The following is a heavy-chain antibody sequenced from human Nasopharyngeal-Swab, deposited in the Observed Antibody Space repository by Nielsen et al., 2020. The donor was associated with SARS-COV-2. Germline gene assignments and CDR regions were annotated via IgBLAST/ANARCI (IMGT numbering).Heavy chain of an antibody. Sequence: SQTLSPTCSLSGDSVSSHSAALNWIRQSPSRGLEWLGRTYYRSKWYNDYAVSVKSRITINPDTSKNQFSLQLNSVTPEDTAVYYCAREWENWNGDWFDPWGQGTLVTVSS. CDR2: TYYRSKWYN. D-gene: IGHD1-1*01. CDR3: AREWENWNGDWFDP. J-gene: IGHJ5*02. CDR1: GDSVSSHSAA. V-gene: IGHV6-1*01.